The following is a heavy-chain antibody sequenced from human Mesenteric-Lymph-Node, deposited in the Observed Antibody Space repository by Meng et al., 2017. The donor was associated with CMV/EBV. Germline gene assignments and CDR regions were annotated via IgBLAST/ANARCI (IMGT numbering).Heavy chain of an antibody. D-gene: IGHD3-10*01. CDR2: INRGGST. CDR1: GGSFSGYY. CDR3: ARGYGSGSYWLY. J-gene: IGHJ4*02. Sequence: TGAVYGGSFSGYYWSWIRQPPGKGLEWLGEINRGGSTNYNPSLKSRVTISVDTSKNQFSLKLNSVSAADTAVYYCARGYGSGSYWLYWGQGTLVTVSS. V-gene: IGHV4-34*01.